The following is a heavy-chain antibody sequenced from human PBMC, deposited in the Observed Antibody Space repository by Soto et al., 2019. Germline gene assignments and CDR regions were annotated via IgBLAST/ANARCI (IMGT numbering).Heavy chain of an antibody. V-gene: IGHV3-48*01. J-gene: IGHJ1*01. CDR2: ISSSGGTSYGASSI. D-gene: IGHD3-3*01. CDR3: VRAGGRFGVATPVGYAEYFQY. CDR1: GFTFGGYG. Sequence: GGSLRLSCAASGFTFGGYGMNWVRQAPGKGLEWISYISSSGGTSYGASSINYADSVKGRFTISRDDAKNSLYLQMNSLRAEDTAVYYCVRAGGRFGVATPVGYAEYFQYWGQGTLVTVSS.